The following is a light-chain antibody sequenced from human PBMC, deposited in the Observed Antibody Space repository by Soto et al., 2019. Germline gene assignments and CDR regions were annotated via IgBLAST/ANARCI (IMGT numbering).Light chain of an antibody. CDR3: QQYGSSSYT. Sequence: EIVLTQSPGTLSLSPGERATLSCRASQSVSSSYLAWYQQKPGQAPRLLIYGASRRATGIPDRFSASGSGTDSTLTISILEPEDFAVYYCQQYGSSSYTFGQGTKLEIK. V-gene: IGKV3-20*01. CDR2: GAS. J-gene: IGKJ2*01. CDR1: QSVSSSY.